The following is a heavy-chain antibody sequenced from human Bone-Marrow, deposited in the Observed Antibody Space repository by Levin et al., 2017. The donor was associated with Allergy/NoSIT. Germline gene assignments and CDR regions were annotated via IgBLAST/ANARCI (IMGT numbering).Heavy chain of an antibody. CDR1: GFPYSGFA. V-gene: IGHV3-23*01. CDR2: IRGSGSTT. D-gene: IGHD3-3*01. J-gene: IGHJ4*02. Sequence: GGSLRLSCAGSGFPYSGFALSWVRQAPGQGLEWVSAIRGSGSTTYYADSVKGRFTISRDNSKNTLYLQMNSLRAEDTAVYDCAKSWGTFWSGYYLAFWGQGTLVTVSS. CDR3: AKSWGTFWSGYYLAF.